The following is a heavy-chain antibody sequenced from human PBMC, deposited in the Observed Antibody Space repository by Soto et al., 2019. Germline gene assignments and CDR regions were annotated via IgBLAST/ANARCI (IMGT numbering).Heavy chain of an antibody. CDR2: ISYDGSNK. D-gene: IGHD2-2*01. CDR1: GFTFSSYG. J-gene: IGHJ4*02. V-gene: IGHV3-30*18. CDR3: AKLGYCSSTSCYGIHWLLFSDFDY. Sequence: GGSLRLSCAASGFTFSSYGMHWVRQAPGKGLEWVAVISYDGSNKYYADSVKGRFTISRDNSKNTLYLQMNSLRAEDTAVYYCAKLGYCSSTSCYGIHWLLFSDFDYWGQGTLVTVSS.